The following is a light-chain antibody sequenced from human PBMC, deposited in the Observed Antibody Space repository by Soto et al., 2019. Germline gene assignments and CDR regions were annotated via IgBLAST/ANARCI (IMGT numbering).Light chain of an antibody. CDR2: NND. J-gene: IGLJ2*01. CDR3: AAWDDSLNGPL. CDR1: SSNIGSNS. Sequence: QSVLTQPPSASGTPGQRVTISCSGTSSNIGSNSVSWYHHLPGMAPKLLMYNNDQRPSGVPDRFSGSKSDTSASLAISGLQSEDEAEYYCAAWDDSLNGPLFGGGTKLTVL. V-gene: IGLV1-44*01.